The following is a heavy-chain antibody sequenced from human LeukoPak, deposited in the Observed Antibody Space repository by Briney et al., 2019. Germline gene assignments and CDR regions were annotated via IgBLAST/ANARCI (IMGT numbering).Heavy chain of an antibody. D-gene: IGHD3-22*01. J-gene: IGHJ1*01. CDR3: ARDQTYYVSSGYYYVTYFQH. Sequence: SETLSLTCTVSGASISSSYCTWIRQPAGGGLEWIGRISTGGSTTYNPSFKSRVTMSLDTSKNQFSLNLTSVTAADTAVYYCARDQTYYVSSGYYYVTYFQHWGQGILVTVSS. V-gene: IGHV4-4*07. CDR2: ISTGGST. CDR1: GASISSSY.